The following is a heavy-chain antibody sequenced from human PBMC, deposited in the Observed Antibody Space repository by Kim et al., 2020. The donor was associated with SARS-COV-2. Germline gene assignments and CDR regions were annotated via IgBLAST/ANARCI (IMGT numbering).Heavy chain of an antibody. CDR1: GFTFSSYG. CDR2: ISYDGSDK. D-gene: IGHD2-15*01. V-gene: IGHV3-30*18. J-gene: IGHJ6*02. Sequence: GGSLRLSCAASGFTFSSYGMHWVRQAPGKGLEWVAVISYDGSDKYYTDSVKGRFSISRDNSKNTLYLQMNSLRAEDTAVYYCAKDVWGVGVGLRLVVVGSYYGMDVWGQGTTVTVSS. CDR3: AKDVWGVGVGLRLVVVGSYYGMDV.